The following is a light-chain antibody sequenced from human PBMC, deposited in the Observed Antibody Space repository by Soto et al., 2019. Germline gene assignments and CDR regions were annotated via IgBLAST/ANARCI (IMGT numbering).Light chain of an antibody. V-gene: IGKV3-15*01. CDR3: QQYNYWPYT. Sequence: EIVMTQSPATLSVSPGERATLSCRASQSLSSNLAWYQQKPGQAPRLLIYVASTRATGIPARFSGSGSGTEFTLTISSLQSADFAVYYCQQYNYWPYTFGQGTKLEIK. CDR2: VAS. CDR1: QSLSSN. J-gene: IGKJ2*01.